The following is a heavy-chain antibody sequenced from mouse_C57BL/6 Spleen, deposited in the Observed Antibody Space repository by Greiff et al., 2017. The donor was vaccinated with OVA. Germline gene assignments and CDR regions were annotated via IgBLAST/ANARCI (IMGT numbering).Heavy chain of an antibody. CDR3: ARDWEGGDY. V-gene: IGHV1-82*01. J-gene: IGHJ2*01. CDR2: IYPGDGDT. D-gene: IGHD4-1*01. CDR1: GYAFSSSW. Sequence: VQLQQSGPELVKPGASVKISCKASGYAFSSSWMNWVKQRPGKGLEWIGRIYPGDGDTNYNGKFKGKATLTADKSSSTAYLQLSSLTSEDSAVYFCARDWEGGDYWGQGTTLTVSS.